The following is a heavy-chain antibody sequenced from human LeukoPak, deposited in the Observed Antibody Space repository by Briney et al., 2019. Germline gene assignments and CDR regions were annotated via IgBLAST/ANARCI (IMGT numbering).Heavy chain of an antibody. CDR2: IIPIFGTA. CDR1: GGTFSSYA. CDR3: ARASVGYSGYDYFDY. Sequence: SSVKVSCKASGGTFSSYAISWVRQAPGQGLEWMGGIIPIFGTANYAQKFQGRVTITADESTSTAYMELSSLRSEDTAVYYRARASVGYSGYDYFDYWGQGTLVTVSS. V-gene: IGHV1-69*01. J-gene: IGHJ4*02. D-gene: IGHD5-12*01.